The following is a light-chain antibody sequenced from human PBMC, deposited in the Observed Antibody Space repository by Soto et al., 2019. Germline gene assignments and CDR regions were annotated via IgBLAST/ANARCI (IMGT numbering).Light chain of an antibody. CDR3: LQCNNWPPLT. CDR1: PCVTYSY. V-gene: IGKV3D-15*01. J-gene: IGKJ4*01. Sequence: MSLDTARRRLFQGPCATLSCGDRPCVTYSYLAWYQQKPGLAPRLLIYGASSRATGIPDRFSGSGSGTEFTLTISSLQSEDFAVYYCLQCNNWPPLTFGGGTKVDIK. CDR2: GAS.